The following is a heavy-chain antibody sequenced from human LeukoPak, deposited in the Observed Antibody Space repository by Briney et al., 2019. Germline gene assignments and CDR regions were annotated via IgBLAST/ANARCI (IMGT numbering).Heavy chain of an antibody. CDR1: GGSISSSSYY. CDR2: ISSSSSYI. V-gene: IGHV3-21*06. Sequence: TSETLSLTCTVSGGSISSSSYYWVWVRQAPGKGLEWVSSISSSSSYIYYADSVKGRFTISRDNAKNSLYLQMNSLRAEDTAVYYCARGSEWELLSCDYWGQGTLVTVSS. CDR3: ARGSEWELLSCDY. D-gene: IGHD1-26*01. J-gene: IGHJ4*02.